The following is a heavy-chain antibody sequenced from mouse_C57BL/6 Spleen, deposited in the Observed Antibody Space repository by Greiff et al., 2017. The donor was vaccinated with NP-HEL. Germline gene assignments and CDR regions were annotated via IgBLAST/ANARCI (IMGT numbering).Heavy chain of an antibody. J-gene: IGHJ1*03. CDR1: GFTFSSYG. CDR2: ISSGGSYP. V-gene: IGHV5-6*01. CDR3: AAEGYDGYWYFDV. D-gene: IGHD2-2*01. Sequence: EVQLQESGGDLVKPGGSLKLSCAASGFTFSSYGMSWVRQTPDKRLEWVATISSGGSYPYYPDSVKGRFTISRDNAKNTLYLQMSSLKSEDTAMYYCAAEGYDGYWYFDVWGTGTTVTVSS.